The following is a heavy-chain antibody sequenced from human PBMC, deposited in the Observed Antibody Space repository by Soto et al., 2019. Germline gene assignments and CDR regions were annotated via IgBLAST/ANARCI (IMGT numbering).Heavy chain of an antibody. CDR3: ARHNYHDSSGYGYYYYAMDV. CDR1: GYSFTSYW. V-gene: IGHV5-51*01. CDR2: IYPADSHT. J-gene: IGHJ6*02. D-gene: IGHD3-22*01. Sequence: GESLKISCKGSGYSFTSYWIGWVRQMPVKVLEWMGIIYPADSHTRYSPSFQGQVSISADKSTSTAYLQWSSLKASDTAMFYCARHNYHDSSGYGYYYYAMDVWGQGTTVTVSS.